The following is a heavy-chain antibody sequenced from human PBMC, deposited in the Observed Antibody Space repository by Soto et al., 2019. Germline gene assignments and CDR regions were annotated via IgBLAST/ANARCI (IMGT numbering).Heavy chain of an antibody. V-gene: IGHV3-11*05. CDR3: AGGGGSYLPDY. Sequence: QVQLVESGGGLVKPGGSLRLSCAASGFTFSDYYMSWIRQAPGKGLEWVSYISRSSSYTNYADSVNGRFTISRDNAKNSLYLQMNSLRADDRAVYYWAGGGGSYLPDYWGQGTLVTVSS. D-gene: IGHD1-26*01. J-gene: IGHJ4*02. CDR2: ISRSSSYT. CDR1: GFTFSDYY.